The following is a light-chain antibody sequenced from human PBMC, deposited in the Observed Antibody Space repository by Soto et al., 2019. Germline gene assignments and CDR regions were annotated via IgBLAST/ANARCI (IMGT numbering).Light chain of an antibody. CDR3: CSDAGRATYV. CDR2: AVF. J-gene: IGLJ2*01. CDR1: SSDVGSYNL. V-gene: IGLV2-23*02. Sequence: QSVLTQPASVSGSPGQSITISCTGPSSDVGSYNLVSWYQQYPGKAPKLIIFAVFKRPSGVSHRFSGSKSGNTASLTISGLQAEDEANYYCCSDAGRATYVFGGGTQLTVL.